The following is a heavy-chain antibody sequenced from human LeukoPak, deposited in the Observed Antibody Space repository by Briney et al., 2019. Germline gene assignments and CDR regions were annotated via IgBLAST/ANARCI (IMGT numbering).Heavy chain of an antibody. J-gene: IGHJ4*02. CDR1: GYTFIMYG. CDR3: ARGGQLLTSDFDY. D-gene: IGHD4-23*01. CDR2: ISAYNGNT. Sequence: ASVTVSCTAAGYTFIMYGISWVRQAPGQGLEWMGWISAYNGNTKNVQKFQGRVTMTTDTSTSIAYMELRSLRSDDTAVYYCARGGQLLTSDFDYWGQGTLVTVSS. V-gene: IGHV1-18*01.